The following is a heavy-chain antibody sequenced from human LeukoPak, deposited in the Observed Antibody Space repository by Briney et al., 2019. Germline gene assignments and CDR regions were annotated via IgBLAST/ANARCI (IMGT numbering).Heavy chain of an antibody. CDR1: GGSISSSSYY. CDR3: ARSRVAAPFDY. D-gene: IGHD6-6*01. CDR2: IYYSGST. J-gene: IGHJ4*02. V-gene: IGHV4-39*07. Sequence: SETLSLTCAVSGGSISSSSYYWGWIRQPPGKGLEWIGSIYYSGSTYYNPSLKSRVTISVDTSKNQFSLKLSSVTAADTAVYYCARSRVAAPFDYWGQGTLVTVSS.